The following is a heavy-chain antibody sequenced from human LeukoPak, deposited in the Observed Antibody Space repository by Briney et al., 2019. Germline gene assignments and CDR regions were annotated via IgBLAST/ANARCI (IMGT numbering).Heavy chain of an antibody. V-gene: IGHV1-69*05. CDR1: GGTFSSYA. Sequence: SVKVSCKASGGTFSSYAISWVRQAPGQGLEWMGGIIPIFGTANYAQKFQGGVTITTDESTSTAYMELSSLRSEDTAVYYCARGGGPGYCSSTSCYTQFDPWGQGTLVTVSS. CDR2: IIPIFGTA. D-gene: IGHD2-2*02. CDR3: ARGGGPGYCSSTSCYTQFDP. J-gene: IGHJ5*02.